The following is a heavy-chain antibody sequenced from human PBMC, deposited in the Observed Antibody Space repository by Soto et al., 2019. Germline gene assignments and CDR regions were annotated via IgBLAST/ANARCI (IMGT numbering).Heavy chain of an antibody. V-gene: IGHV2-5*01. J-gene: IGHJ6*02. D-gene: IGHD3-10*01. CDR1: GFSLSTSGLG. CDR2: IYWNDDK. Sequence: SGPTLVNPTQTLTLTCTFSGFSLSTSGLGVGWIRQPPGKALEWLALIYWNDDKIYSPSLKSRLAITKDPSKNQVVLTMTNMDPVDTATYYCAHRLWFGELPVWGQGTTVTVSS. CDR3: AHRLWFGELPV.